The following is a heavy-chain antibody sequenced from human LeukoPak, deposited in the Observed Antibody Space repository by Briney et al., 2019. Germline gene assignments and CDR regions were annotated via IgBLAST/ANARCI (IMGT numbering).Heavy chain of an antibody. CDR1: GFTFTSSV. V-gene: IGHV1-58*01. CDR2: IVVGSGNT. CDR3: AAEAAYYYDSRDAFDV. J-gene: IGHJ3*01. Sequence: SVKVSCNASGFTFTSSVVQWVRQARGQRLEWIGWIVVGSGNTNYAQKFQERVTITRDMSTSLVYMELSSLRSEDTAVYYCAAEAAYYYDSRDAFDVWGQGTMVTVSS. D-gene: IGHD3-22*01.